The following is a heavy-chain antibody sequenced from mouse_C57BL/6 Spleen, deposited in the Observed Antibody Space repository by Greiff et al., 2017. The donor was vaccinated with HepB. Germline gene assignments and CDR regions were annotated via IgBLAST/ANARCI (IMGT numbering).Heavy chain of an antibody. Sequence: QVQLQQSGAELVMPGASVKLSCKASGYTFTSYWMHWVKQRPGQGLEWIGEIDPSDSYTNYNQKFKGKSTLTVDKSSSTAYMQLSSLTSEDSAVYYCAGPYGSSGFAYWGQGTLVTVSA. V-gene: IGHV1-69*01. CDR3: AGPYGSSGFAY. CDR1: GYTFTSYW. J-gene: IGHJ3*01. CDR2: IDPSDSYT. D-gene: IGHD1-1*01.